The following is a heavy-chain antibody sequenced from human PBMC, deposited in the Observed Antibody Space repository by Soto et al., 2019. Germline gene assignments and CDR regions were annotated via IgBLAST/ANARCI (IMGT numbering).Heavy chain of an antibody. Sequence: EASVKVSCKASGGTFSSYAISWVRQAPGQGLEWMGGIIPIFGTANYAQKFQGRVAITADESTSTAYMELSSLRSEDTAVYYCAREPVDSSSSDSYGPYYYYYGMDVWGQGTTVTVSS. V-gene: IGHV1-69*13. J-gene: IGHJ6*02. CDR1: GGTFSSYA. D-gene: IGHD6-6*01. CDR3: AREPVDSSSSDSYGPYYYYYGMDV. CDR2: IIPIFGTA.